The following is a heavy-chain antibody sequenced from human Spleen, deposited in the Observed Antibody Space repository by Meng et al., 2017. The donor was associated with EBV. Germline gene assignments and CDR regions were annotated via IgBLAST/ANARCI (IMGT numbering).Heavy chain of an antibody. CDR2: INLGGNT. J-gene: IGHJ4*01. Sequence: VQLRRWGAGLFKPSETLSFTGAVDGGSSSGSDWSWIRQPPGKGLEWIGEINLGGNTNYNPSLKSQVSISVDTSKNHFSLKVDSVTAADTAVYYCATWNNNGWYYGYWGQGTLVTVSS. V-gene: IGHV4-34*01. D-gene: IGHD6-19*01. CDR1: GGSSSGSD. CDR3: ATWNNNGWYYGY.